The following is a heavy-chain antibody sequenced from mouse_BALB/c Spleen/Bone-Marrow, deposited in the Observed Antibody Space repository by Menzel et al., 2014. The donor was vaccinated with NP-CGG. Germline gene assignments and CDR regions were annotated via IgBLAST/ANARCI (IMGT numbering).Heavy chain of an antibody. CDR2: IWAGGST. J-gene: IGHJ3*01. CDR1: GFSLTSYG. CDR3: ARVSSTMITAVFAY. D-gene: IGHD2-4*01. V-gene: IGHV2-9*02. Sequence: QVQLQQSGPGLVAPSQSLSITCTVSGFSLTSYGVHWVRQPPGKGLEWLGVIWAGGSTNYNSALMSRLSISKGNSKSQVFLKMNSLRTDDTAMYYCARVSSTMITAVFAYWGQGTLVTVSA.